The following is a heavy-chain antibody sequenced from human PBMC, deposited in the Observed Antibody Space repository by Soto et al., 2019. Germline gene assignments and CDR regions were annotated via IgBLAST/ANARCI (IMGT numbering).Heavy chain of an antibody. Sequence: SETLSLTCDVYGGSFSGYIWTWIRQTPGKGLQWIGQINHSGSANYNPSLKSRVTISVHTSKSQFSLELSSVTAADTAVYYCARDLWGYCGTDCYPLDVWGQGTTVTVSS. CDR3: ARDLWGYCGTDCYPLDV. CDR1: GGSFSGYI. D-gene: IGHD2-21*02. V-gene: IGHV4-34*01. CDR2: INHSGSA. J-gene: IGHJ6*02.